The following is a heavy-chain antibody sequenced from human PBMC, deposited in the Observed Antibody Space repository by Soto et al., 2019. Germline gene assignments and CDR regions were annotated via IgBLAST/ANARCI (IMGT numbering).Heavy chain of an antibody. CDR3: ARDGNCPEPYYYGMDV. J-gene: IGHJ6*02. V-gene: IGHV3-48*02. D-gene: IGHD1-7*01. CDR2: INSNSGSI. Sequence: PGGSLRLSCAASAFTFSSYSFNWVRQAPGKGLEWLSYINSNSGSIYYADSVKGRFTISRDNAKNSLYLHMNSLRDEDTAVYFCARDGNCPEPYYYGMDVWGQGTTVTVSS. CDR1: AFTFSSYS.